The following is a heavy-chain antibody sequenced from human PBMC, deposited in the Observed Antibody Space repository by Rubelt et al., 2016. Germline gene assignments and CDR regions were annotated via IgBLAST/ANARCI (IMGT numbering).Heavy chain of an antibody. D-gene: IGHD3-3*01. CDR1: GGSFSGYY. Sequence: QVQLQQWGSGLLKPSETLSLTCAVYGGSFSGYYLSWIRQPPGKGLEWIGEINHSGSTNYNPSLKSRVTISVDTSKNQFSLGLTSVTAADTAVYYCTRDYDFWSHYSSYGMDVWGQGTTVTVSS. J-gene: IGHJ6*02. V-gene: IGHV4-34*01. CDR2: INHSGST. CDR3: TRDYDFWSHYSSYGMDV.